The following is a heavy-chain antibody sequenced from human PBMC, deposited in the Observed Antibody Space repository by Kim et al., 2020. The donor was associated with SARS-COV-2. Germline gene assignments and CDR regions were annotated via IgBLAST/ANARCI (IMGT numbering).Heavy chain of an antibody. V-gene: IGHV4-59*01. Sequence: KMRVTISVDTSKNQFSLKLSAVTAADTAVYYCARADIVVVPAANYYYMDVWGKGTTVTVSS. CDR3: ARADIVVVPAANYYYMDV. D-gene: IGHD2-2*01. J-gene: IGHJ6*03.